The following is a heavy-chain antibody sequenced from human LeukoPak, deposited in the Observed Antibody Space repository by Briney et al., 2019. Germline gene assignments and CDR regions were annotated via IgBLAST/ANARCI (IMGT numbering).Heavy chain of an antibody. CDR3: ARDLSSWYPHYYFDY. CDR2: INPNSGGT. J-gene: IGHJ4*02. Sequence: ASVKVSCKASGYTFTGYYMHWVRQAPGQGLEWMGWINPNSGGTNYAQKFQGRVTMTRDTSISTAYMELSRLRSDDTAVYYCARDLSSWYPHYYFDYWGQGTLVTVSS. D-gene: IGHD6-13*01. V-gene: IGHV1-2*02. CDR1: GYTFTGYY.